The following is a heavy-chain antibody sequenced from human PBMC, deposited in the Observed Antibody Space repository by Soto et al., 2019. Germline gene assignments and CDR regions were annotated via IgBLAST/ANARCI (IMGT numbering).Heavy chain of an antibody. CDR1: GYTLTDYY. CDR3: ARSVGATLSFDY. CDR2: INASDGST. D-gene: IGHD1-26*01. Sequence: ASVKVSCKASGYTLTDYYIHWVRQAPGQGLEWMGMINASDGSTDYAQKFQGRVTMTTDTSTSTAYMELRSLRSDDTAVYYCARSVGATLSFDYWGQGTLVTVSS. V-gene: IGHV1-46*01. J-gene: IGHJ4*02.